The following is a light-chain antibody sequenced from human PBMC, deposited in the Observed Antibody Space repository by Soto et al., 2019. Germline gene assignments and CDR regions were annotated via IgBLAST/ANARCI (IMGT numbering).Light chain of an antibody. CDR2: CAS. V-gene: IGKV3D-20*02. Sequence: IVLTQSPVTLSLSPGERATLSCRASQRVSSSYLPWYQQKTGQAASLLIFCASSSSAGRPASISSSGSWRAYSLITISREHQDVVSYYCQQRYNRHPIPFGQGTRVEIK. CDR1: QRVSSSY. J-gene: IGKJ1*01. CDR3: QQRYNRHPIP.